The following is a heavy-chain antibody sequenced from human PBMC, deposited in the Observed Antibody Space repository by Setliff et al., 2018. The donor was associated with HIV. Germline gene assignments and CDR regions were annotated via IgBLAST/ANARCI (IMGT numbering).Heavy chain of an antibody. CDR1: GGSISSGSYY. CDR3: ARRERYYDILTGRVFDGFDI. Sequence: SETLSLTCTVSGGSISSGSYYWSWIRQPAGKGLEWIGHIYTSGSTNYNPSLKRRVTTSVDTSKNHFSLKLSSVTAADTAVYYCARRERYYDILTGRVFDGFDIWGQGTMVTVSS. CDR2: IYTSGST. D-gene: IGHD3-9*01. V-gene: IGHV4-61*09. J-gene: IGHJ3*02.